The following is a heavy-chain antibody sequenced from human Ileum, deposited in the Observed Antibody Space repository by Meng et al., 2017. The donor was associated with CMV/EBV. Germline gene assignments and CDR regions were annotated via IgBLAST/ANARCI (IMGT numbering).Heavy chain of an antibody. CDR2: LYSDGSTFGAYT. J-gene: IGHJ4*02. Sequence: NDMNWVRQNPGKGLEWVSVLYSDGSTFGAYTYYADSVKGRFTISRDNSKNTLYLQMDSLRAEDTAVYYCASHTHYAGNPPGTHNCWGQGTLVTVSS. CDR3: ASHTHYAGNPPGTHNC. CDR1: ND. D-gene: IGHD1-14*01. V-gene: IGHV3-53*01.